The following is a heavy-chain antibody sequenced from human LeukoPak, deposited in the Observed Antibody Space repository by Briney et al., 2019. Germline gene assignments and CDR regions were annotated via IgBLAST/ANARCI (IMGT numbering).Heavy chain of an antibody. CDR2: ISAYNGNT. CDR3: ARDGVDYHDSSGYQVHIDY. V-gene: IGHV1-18*01. J-gene: IGHJ4*02. CDR1: GYTFTSYG. D-gene: IGHD3-22*01. Sequence: ASVKVSCEASGYTFTSYGISWVRQAPGQGLEWMGWISAYNGNTNYAQKLQGRVTMTTDTSTSTAYMELRSLRSDDTAVYYCARDGVDYHDSSGYQVHIDYWGQGTLVTVSS.